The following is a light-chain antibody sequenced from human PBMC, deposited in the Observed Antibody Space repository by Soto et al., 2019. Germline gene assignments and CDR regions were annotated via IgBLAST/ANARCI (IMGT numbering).Light chain of an antibody. CDR1: SSNIGAGYD. Sequence: QLVLTQPPSVSGAPGQRVTISCTGSSSNIGAGYDVHWFQQIPGTTPKVLIYGNNNRPSGVPDRFSGSKSGTSASLAITGLQAEDEADYYCQSYDSSLRGWLFGGGTKLTVL. CDR3: QSYDSSLRGWL. CDR2: GNN. V-gene: IGLV1-40*01. J-gene: IGLJ3*02.